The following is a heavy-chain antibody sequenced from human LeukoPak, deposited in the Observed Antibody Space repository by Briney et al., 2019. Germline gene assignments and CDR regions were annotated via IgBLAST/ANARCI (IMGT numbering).Heavy chain of an antibody. J-gene: IGHJ4*02. Sequence: ASVKVSCKASGYTFTGYHLHWVRQAPGQGPEWMGWLNPNGGGTKYAQKLLDRVTMTGDTSISTAYMELRGLRSDDTAVYYCTRGQGSSVTYYFDNWGQGTLVTVSS. D-gene: IGHD6-13*01. CDR3: TRGQGSSVTYYFDN. CDR2: LNPNGGGT. CDR1: GYTFTGYH. V-gene: IGHV1-2*02.